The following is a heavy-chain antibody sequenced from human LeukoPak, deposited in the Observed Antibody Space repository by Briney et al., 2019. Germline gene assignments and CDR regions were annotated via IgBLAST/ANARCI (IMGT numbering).Heavy chain of an antibody. V-gene: IGHV1-2*02. D-gene: IGHD2-2*01. CDR3: ARDRGYCSSTSCYQDYYYYGMDV. CDR2: INPNSGGT. CDR1: GYTFTSYY. J-gene: IGHJ6*02. Sequence: GASVKVSCKASGYTFTSYYMHWVRQAPGQGLEWMGWINPNSGGTNYAQKFQGRVTMTRDTSISTAYMELSRLRSDDTGVYYCARDRGYCSSTSCYQDYYYYGMDVWGQGTTVTVSS.